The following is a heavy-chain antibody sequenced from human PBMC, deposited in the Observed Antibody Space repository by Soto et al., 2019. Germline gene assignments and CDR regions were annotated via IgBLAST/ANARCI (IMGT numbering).Heavy chain of an antibody. Sequence: GGSLRLSCAASGFTFSSYAMHWVRQAPGKGLEWVAVISYGGSNKYYADSVKGRFTISRDNSKNTLYLQMNSLRAEDTAVYYCARIYDSSGYYFYYYYYYGMDVWGQGTTVTVSS. V-gene: IGHV3-30-3*01. CDR1: GFTFSSYA. CDR3: ARIYDSSGYYFYYYYYYGMDV. D-gene: IGHD3-22*01. J-gene: IGHJ6*02. CDR2: ISYGGSNK.